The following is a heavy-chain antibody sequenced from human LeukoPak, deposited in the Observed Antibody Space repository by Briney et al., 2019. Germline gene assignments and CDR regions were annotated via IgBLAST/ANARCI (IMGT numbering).Heavy chain of an antibody. CDR2: IDSDGGTT. J-gene: IGHJ4*02. CDR3: ARDSRDCRGGSCYPDY. V-gene: IGHV3-74*01. CDR1: GVTFSSYS. D-gene: IGHD2-15*01. Sequence: PGGSLRLSCAASGVTFSSYSMHWVRQAPGKGLEWVSRIDSDGGTTNYADSVKGRFTISRDNAKNTLFLQMNSLRAEDRAVYYCARDSRDCRGGSCYPDYWGQGTLVTVSS.